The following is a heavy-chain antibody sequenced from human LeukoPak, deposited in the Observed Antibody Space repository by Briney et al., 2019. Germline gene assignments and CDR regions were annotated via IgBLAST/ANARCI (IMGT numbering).Heavy chain of an antibody. Sequence: SGGSLRLSCAASGFTFSSYAISWVRQAPGKGLEWVSSITGSGASTYYADSVKGRFTISRDNSKNTLYLQMNSLRAEDTAVYYCAKLDYYDSHWGQGTLVTVSS. D-gene: IGHD3-22*01. V-gene: IGHV3-23*01. CDR1: GFTFSSYA. CDR2: ITGSGAST. CDR3: AKLDYYDSH. J-gene: IGHJ4*02.